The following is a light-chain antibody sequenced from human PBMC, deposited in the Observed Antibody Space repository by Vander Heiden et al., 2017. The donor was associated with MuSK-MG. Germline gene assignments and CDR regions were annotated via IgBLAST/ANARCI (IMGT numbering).Light chain of an antibody. CDR1: QSLLYSNGYNY. V-gene: IGKV2-28*01. CDR2: VAS. Sequence: EIVMTQSPLSLPVTPGEPASISCRSSQSLLYSNGYNYLDWYLQKPGQSPQLLIYVASTRASGVPDRFSGSGSGTDFTLKISRVEAEDVGVYYCMQALQTPRTFGQGTKLEIK. J-gene: IGKJ2*01. CDR3: MQALQTPRT.